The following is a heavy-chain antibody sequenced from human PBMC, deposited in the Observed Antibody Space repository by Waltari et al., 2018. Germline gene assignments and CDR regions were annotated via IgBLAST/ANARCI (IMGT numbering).Heavy chain of an antibody. D-gene: IGHD2-2*01. J-gene: IGHJ6*02. CDR2: IYYSGST. CDR3: AITSPYCSSTSCYGNYYYGMDV. Sequence: QVQLQESGPGLVKPSETLSLTCTVSGGSISSYYWIWIRQPPGKGLEWIGYIYYSGSTNYNPSLKSRVTISVDTSKNQFSLKLSSVTAADTAVYYCAITSPYCSSTSCYGNYYYGMDVWGQGTTVTVSS. V-gene: IGHV4-59*12. CDR1: GGSISSYY.